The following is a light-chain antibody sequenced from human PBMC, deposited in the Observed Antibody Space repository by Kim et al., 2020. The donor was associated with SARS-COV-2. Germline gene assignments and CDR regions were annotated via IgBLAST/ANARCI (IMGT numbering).Light chain of an antibody. J-gene: IGLJ1*01. CDR3: CSYAGGDPHYV. Sequence: QSALTQPRSVSGSPGQSVTISCAGTSSDVGGYNSVSWYQQHPGKVPKVMIYDVSKRPSGVPDRFSGSKSGNTASLTISGLQCDDEADYYCCSYAGGDPHYVFGTGTKVTVL. CDR1: SSDVGGYNS. V-gene: IGLV2-11*01. CDR2: DVS.